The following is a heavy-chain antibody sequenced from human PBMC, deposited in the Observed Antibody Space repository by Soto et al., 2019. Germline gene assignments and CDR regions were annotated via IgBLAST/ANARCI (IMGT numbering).Heavy chain of an antibody. CDR1: GLTFSSYG. CDR3: VTPMFDY. Sequence: QVQLVESGGGVVQPGKSLRLSCAASGLTFSSYGMHWVRQAPGKGLEWVTLISYDGTHEYYADSMKGRFTISRDDSKNTLYLQMNSLRAEDTAVYYWVTPMFDYWGQGTLVTVSS. CDR2: ISYDGTHE. J-gene: IGHJ4*02. D-gene: IGHD5-18*01. V-gene: IGHV3-30*03.